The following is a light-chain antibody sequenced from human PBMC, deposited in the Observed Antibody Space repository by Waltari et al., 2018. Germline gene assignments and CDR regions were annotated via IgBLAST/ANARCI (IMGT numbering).Light chain of an antibody. Sequence: DIQMIQSPAFLSASVRDRVTITCRASQTISSYLNWYQQKPGKAPKVLIYAASSLQSGVPSRFSGSGSGTDFTLTISSLQPEDFATYYCQQSYSSLWTFGQGTKVKIK. J-gene: IGKJ1*01. CDR1: QTISSY. CDR3: QQSYSSLWT. CDR2: AAS. V-gene: IGKV1-39*01.